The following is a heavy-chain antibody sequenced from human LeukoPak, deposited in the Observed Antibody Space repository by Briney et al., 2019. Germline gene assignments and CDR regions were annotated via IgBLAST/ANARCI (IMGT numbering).Heavy chain of an antibody. Sequence: ASVKVSCKASGYTFTSYDINWVRQATGQGLEWMGWMNPNSGNTGYAQKFQGRVTMTRNTSIGTACMELSRLRSDDTAVYYCARDFSLVDYVWGSYRYNNWFDPWGQGTLVTVSS. CDR3: ARDFSLVDYVWGSYRYNNWFDP. CDR1: GYTFTSYD. D-gene: IGHD3-16*02. J-gene: IGHJ5*02. CDR2: MNPNSGNT. V-gene: IGHV1-8*01.